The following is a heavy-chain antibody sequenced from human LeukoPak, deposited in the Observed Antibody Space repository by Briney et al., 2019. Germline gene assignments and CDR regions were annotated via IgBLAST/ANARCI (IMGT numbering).Heavy chain of an antibody. Sequence: SVKVSCKASGGTFSSYAISWVRQAPGQGLEWMGGIIPIFGTANYAQKFQGRVTITADKSTSTAYMELSSLRSEDTAVYYCARESVASGYYFIPDAFDIWGQGTMVTVSS. CDR3: ARESVASGYYFIPDAFDI. V-gene: IGHV1-69*06. CDR1: GGTFSSYA. J-gene: IGHJ3*02. CDR2: IIPIFGTA. D-gene: IGHD3-22*01.